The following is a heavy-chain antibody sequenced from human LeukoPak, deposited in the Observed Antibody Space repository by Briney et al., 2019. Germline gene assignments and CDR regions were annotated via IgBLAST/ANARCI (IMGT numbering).Heavy chain of an antibody. V-gene: IGHV4-34*01. CDR3: ARGLRGYSYGYAPH. Sequence: SETLSLTCAVYGGSFSGYYSSWIRQPPGKGLEWIGEINHSGSTNYNPSLKSRVTISVDTSKNQFSLKLSSVTAADTAVYYCARGLRGYSYGYAPHWGQGTLVTVSS. CDR1: GGSFSGYY. D-gene: IGHD5-18*01. CDR2: INHSGST. J-gene: IGHJ4*02.